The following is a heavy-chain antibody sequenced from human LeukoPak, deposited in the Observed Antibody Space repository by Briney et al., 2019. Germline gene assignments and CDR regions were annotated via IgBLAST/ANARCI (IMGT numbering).Heavy chain of an antibody. Sequence: SETLSLTCAVYGDSFSGYYWSWIRQAPGKGLEWIAEINHRGTTHYNPSLMSRVNISADTSRNQFSLNLDSVTAADTAVYYCARSWAGMYYPFYYFDYWGQGALVTVSP. J-gene: IGHJ4*02. CDR3: ARSWAGMYYPFYYFDY. D-gene: IGHD1-26*01. V-gene: IGHV4-34*01. CDR1: GDSFSGYY. CDR2: INHRGTT.